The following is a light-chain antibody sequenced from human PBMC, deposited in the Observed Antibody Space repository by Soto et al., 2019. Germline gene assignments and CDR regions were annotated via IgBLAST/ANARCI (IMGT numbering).Light chain of an antibody. V-gene: IGLV2-14*01. Sequence: QSVLTQPASLSGSPGQSITISCTGTSGDIGSYNRVSWYQQHPGKAPKLIIYEVTDRPSGVSNRFSGSKSGNTASLTISGLQAEDEAEYYCSSYTNITTRACVFGTGTKLTVL. J-gene: IGLJ1*01. CDR1: SGDIGSYNR. CDR3: SSYTNITTRACV. CDR2: EVT.